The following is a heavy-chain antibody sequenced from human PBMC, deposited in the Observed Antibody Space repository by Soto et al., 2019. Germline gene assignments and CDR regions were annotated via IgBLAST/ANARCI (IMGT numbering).Heavy chain of an antibody. CDR1: GGSISSSSYY. J-gene: IGHJ5*02. CDR2: IYYSGST. D-gene: IGHD6-19*01. V-gene: IGHV4-39*01. CDR3: GVVAGTPRWWFDP. Sequence: QLQLQESGPGLVKPSETLSLTCTVSGGSISSSSYYWGWIRQPPGKGLEWIGSIYYSGSTYYNPSLKSRVTISVDTSKNQFSLKLSSVTAADTAVYYCGVVAGTPRWWFDPWGQGTLVTVSS.